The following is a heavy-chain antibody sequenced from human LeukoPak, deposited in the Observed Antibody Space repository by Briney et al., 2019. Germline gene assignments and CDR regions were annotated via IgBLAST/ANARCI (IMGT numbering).Heavy chain of an antibody. J-gene: IGHJ3*02. CDR2: ISSNGSTI. CDR3: AKGVGATNRDAFDI. Sequence: PGGSLRLSCAASGFTFSSYEMNWVRQAPGKGLEWVSYISSNGSTIYYADSVKGRFTISRDNAKNSLYLQMNSLRAEDTAVYYCAKGVGATNRDAFDIWGQGAMVTVSS. CDR1: GFTFSSYE. V-gene: IGHV3-48*03. D-gene: IGHD1-26*01.